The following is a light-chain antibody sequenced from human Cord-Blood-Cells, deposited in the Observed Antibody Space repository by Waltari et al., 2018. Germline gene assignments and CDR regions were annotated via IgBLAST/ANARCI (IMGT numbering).Light chain of an antibody. V-gene: IGKV3-11*01. CDR1: QSVSSY. CDR2: DAS. J-gene: IGKJ4*01. Sequence: EIVLTQSPATLSLSPGERANLSCRASQSVSSYLAWYQQKPGQAHRLLIYDASNRATGIPARFSGSGSGTDFTLTISSLEPEDFAVYYCQQRSNWPLTFGGGTKVEIK. CDR3: QQRSNWPLT.